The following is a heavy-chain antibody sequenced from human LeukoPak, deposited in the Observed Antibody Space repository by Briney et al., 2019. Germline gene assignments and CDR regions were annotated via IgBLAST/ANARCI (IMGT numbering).Heavy chain of an antibody. CDR1: GFTFDDYA. CDR3: AKDNGGSFDY. J-gene: IGHJ4*02. CDR2: ISWNSGSI. V-gene: IGHV3-9*01. Sequence: GGSLRLSCAASGFTFDDYAMHWVRQAPGKGLEWVSGISWNSGSIGYADSVKGRFAISRDNAKNSLYLQMNSLRAEDTALYYCAKDNGGSFDYWGQGTLVTASS. D-gene: IGHD1-26*01.